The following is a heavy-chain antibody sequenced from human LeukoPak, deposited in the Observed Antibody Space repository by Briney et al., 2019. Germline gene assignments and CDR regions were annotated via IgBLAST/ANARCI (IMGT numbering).Heavy chain of an antibody. D-gene: IGHD2-15*01. J-gene: IGHJ3*02. CDR2: MNSSGRPI. V-gene: IGHV3-48*03. CDR1: GFTFSSYE. CDR3: ARGGYCSGGTCYKWNAFDI. Sequence: PGGSLRLSCAASGFTFSSYEMNWVRQAPGKGLEWVSYMNSSGRPIYYADSVEGRFTISRDNAKNSLYLQMNSLRAEDTAVYYCARGGYCSGGTCYKWNAFDIWGQGTMVTVSP.